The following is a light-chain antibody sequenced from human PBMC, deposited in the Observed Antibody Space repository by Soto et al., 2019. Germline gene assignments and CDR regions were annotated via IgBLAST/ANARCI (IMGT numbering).Light chain of an antibody. J-gene: IGKJ5*01. V-gene: IGKV3-11*01. CDR1: LSVSVY. Sequence: VLAFSHGSPFVSPGETATLSRRTSLSVSVYLDWYQQKPGQAPRLLISDASNRATGIQARFSGSGSGTDFTLTISSLEPEDFAVYYFHQRQYGHTITFGEGTLLDIK. CDR3: HQRQYGHTIT. CDR2: DAS.